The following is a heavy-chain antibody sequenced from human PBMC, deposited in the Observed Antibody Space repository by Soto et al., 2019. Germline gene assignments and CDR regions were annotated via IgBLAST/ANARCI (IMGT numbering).Heavy chain of an antibody. CDR2: ISGSGGST. CDR3: AKDSSRITMKVVSGAFDI. V-gene: IGHV3-23*01. D-gene: IGHD3-22*01. CDR1: GFTFSSYA. Sequence: GGSLRLSCAASGFTFSSYAMRWVRQAPGKGLEWVSAISGSGGSTYYADSVKGRFTISRDNSKNTLYLQMNSLRAEDTAVYYCAKDSSRITMKVVSGAFDIWGQGTMVTVSS. J-gene: IGHJ3*02.